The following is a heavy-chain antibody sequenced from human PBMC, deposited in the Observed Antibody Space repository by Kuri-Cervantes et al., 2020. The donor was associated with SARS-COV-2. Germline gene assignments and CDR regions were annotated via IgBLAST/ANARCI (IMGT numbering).Heavy chain of an antibody. CDR2: MNPNSGNT. CDR1: GYTFTSYD. Sequence: ASVKVSCKASGYTFTSYDINWVRQATGQGLEWMGWMNPNSGNTGYAQKFQGRVTMTRNTSISTAYMELSRLRSEDTAVYYCATHSSSWYKAFDIWGQGTMVTVSS. CDR3: ATHSSSWYKAFDI. V-gene: IGHV1-8*02. D-gene: IGHD6-13*01. J-gene: IGHJ3*02.